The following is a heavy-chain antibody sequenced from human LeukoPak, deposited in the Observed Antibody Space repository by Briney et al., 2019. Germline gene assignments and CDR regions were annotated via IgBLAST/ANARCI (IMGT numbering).Heavy chain of an antibody. J-gene: IGHJ4*02. Sequence: GGSLKISCKGSGYSFTSYWIGLVRQMPGKGLEWVVIIYPGDSDTRYSPSFQGQVTISADKSISTAYLQWSSLKASDSAMNYCARLNLGYCSAGSCYGAYYFDYWSQGTLVTVSS. D-gene: IGHD2-15*01. CDR1: GYSFTSYW. V-gene: IGHV5-51*01. CDR3: ARLNLGYCSAGSCYGAYYFDY. CDR2: IYPGDSDT.